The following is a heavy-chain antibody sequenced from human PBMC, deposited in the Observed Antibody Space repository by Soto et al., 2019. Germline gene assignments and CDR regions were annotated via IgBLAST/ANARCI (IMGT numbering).Heavy chain of an antibody. CDR3: TRDAGVTNEMFVY. CDR1: GFRFGNYG. Sequence: GGSLRLSFAAFGFRFGNYGMAWVRQTPGKGLQWVATISGYADNTHYADSVKGRFSISRDYSTNTVYLHMDFMRRDDTAIYFCTRDAGVTNEMFVYWGHGTQVTVSS. J-gene: IGHJ4*01. V-gene: IGHV3-23*01. D-gene: IGHD2-8*01. CDR2: ISGYADNT.